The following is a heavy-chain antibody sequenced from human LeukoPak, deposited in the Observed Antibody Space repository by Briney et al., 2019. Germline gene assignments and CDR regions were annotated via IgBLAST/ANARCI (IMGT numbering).Heavy chain of an antibody. D-gene: IGHD5-18*01. Sequence: SVKVSCKASGGTFSSYAISWVRQAPGQGLEWMGGIIPIFGTANYAQKLQGRVTMTTDTSTSTAYMELRSLRSDDTAVYYCARDRYSYGPYYYYYGMDVWGQGTTVTVSS. CDR2: IIPIFGTA. J-gene: IGHJ6*02. CDR1: GGTFSSYA. CDR3: ARDRYSYGPYYYYYGMDV. V-gene: IGHV1-69*05.